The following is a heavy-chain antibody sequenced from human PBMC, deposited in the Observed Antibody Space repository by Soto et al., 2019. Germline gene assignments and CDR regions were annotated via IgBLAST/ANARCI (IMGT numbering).Heavy chain of an antibody. CDR3: ARDRVTMIVVVIPGDYYGMDV. Sequence: SQTLSLTCAISGDSVSSNSAAWNWIRQSPSRGLEWLGRTYYRSKWYNDYAVSAKSRITINPDTSKNQFSLQLNSVTPEDTAVYYCARDRVTMIVVVIPGDYYGMDVWGQGTTVTVSS. CDR2: TYYRSKWYN. D-gene: IGHD3-22*01. CDR1: GDSVSSNSAA. J-gene: IGHJ6*02. V-gene: IGHV6-1*01.